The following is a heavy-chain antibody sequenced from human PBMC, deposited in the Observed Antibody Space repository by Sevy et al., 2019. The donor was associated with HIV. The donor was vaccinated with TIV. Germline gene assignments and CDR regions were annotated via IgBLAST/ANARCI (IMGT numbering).Heavy chain of an antibody. CDR3: TRVKREGGPGAAGFYFCGVDA. Sequence: SETLSLTCTVSGGSISGYYWSWIRQPAGKGLEWIGRIYTSGSTNYNPSLKSRVTMSVDTSKNQFSLKVTSVTAADTAIYYCTRVKREGGPGAAGFYFCGVDAWGQGTTVTVSS. J-gene: IGHJ6*02. D-gene: IGHD6-13*01. CDR1: GGSISGYY. CDR2: IYTSGST. V-gene: IGHV4-4*07.